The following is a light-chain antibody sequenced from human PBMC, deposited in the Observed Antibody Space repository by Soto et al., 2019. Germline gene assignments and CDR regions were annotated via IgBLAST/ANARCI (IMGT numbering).Light chain of an antibody. CDR2: ASS. CDR1: QPISKN. Sequence: DIQMTQSPSSLSASVGDRVTITCRASQPISKNLNWYQQRPGKPPNLLIYASSSLQRGVPPRFSGGGSGTEFTLTITSLQPEEFATYYCQQTDSTPITFGQGTRLEIK. CDR3: QQTDSTPIT. J-gene: IGKJ5*01. V-gene: IGKV1-39*01.